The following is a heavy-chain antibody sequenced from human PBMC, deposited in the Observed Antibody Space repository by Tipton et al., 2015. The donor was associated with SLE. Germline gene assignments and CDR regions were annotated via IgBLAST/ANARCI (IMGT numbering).Heavy chain of an antibody. CDR2: IYYTGST. CDR1: GVSISTSSYY. D-gene: IGHD4-11*01. Sequence: TLSLTCTVSGVSISTSSYYWGWFRQPPGKGLEWIGSIYYTGSTYYNPSLKSRVNISIDTSKNQFSLKLSSVTAADTAVYFCARPRGVTVTTSWFDPWGQGTLVTVSS. CDR3: ARPRGVTVTTSWFDP. J-gene: IGHJ5*02. V-gene: IGHV4-39*07.